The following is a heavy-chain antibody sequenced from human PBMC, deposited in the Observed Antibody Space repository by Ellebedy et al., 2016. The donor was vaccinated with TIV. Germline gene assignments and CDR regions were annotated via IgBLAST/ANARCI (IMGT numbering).Heavy chain of an antibody. J-gene: IGHJ4*02. CDR2: IKQDGSEK. CDR1: GFTFSNYW. Sequence: PGGSLRPSCAASGFTFSNYWMTWVRQAPGKGPECVANIKQDGSEKYYVDSVKGRFTISRDNPKNSLYLQMTSLRAEDTAVYFCARSRGVSYWGQGTLVTVSS. D-gene: IGHD2-8*01. V-gene: IGHV3-7*03. CDR3: ARSRGVSY.